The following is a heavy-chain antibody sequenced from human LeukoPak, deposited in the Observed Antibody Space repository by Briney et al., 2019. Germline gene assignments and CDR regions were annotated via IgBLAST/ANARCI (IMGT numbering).Heavy chain of an antibody. D-gene: IGHD3-3*01. V-gene: IGHV4-4*07. CDR2: ISSSGST. Sequence: PSETLSLTCTVSGGSISSYYWSWIRQPAGKGLEWIGRISSSGSTSYSPSLKSRVTMSVDTSKNQFSLKLSSVTAADTAVYYCARGYDFWKWDYWGQGTLVTVSS. CDR1: GGSISSYY. CDR3: ARGYDFWKWDY. J-gene: IGHJ4*02.